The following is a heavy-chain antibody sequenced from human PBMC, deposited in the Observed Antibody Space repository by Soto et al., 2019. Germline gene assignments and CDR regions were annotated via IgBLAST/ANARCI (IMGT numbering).Heavy chain of an antibody. Sequence: SVKVSCKASGGTISSYAISWVRQAPGQGLEWMGGIIPIFGTANYAQKFQGRVTITADESTSTAYMELSSLRSEDTAVYYCGTTTGSSSWYFDYWGQGTLVTVSS. J-gene: IGHJ4*02. V-gene: IGHV1-69*13. CDR1: GGTISSYA. CDR3: GTTTGSSSWYFDY. D-gene: IGHD6-13*01. CDR2: IIPIFGTA.